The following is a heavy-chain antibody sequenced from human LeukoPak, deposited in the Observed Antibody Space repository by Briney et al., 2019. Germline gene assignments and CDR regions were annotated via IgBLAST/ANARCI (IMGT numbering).Heavy chain of an antibody. V-gene: IGHV1-18*01. D-gene: IGHD2-15*01. CDR1: GYTFTSYG. CDR3: ARAGYCSGGSCYSLDYYYYGMDV. CDR2: ISAYNGNT. J-gene: IGHJ6*02. Sequence: GASVKVSCKASGYTFTSYGMSWVRQSPGQGLEWMGWISAYNGNTNYAQKLQGRVTMTTDTSTSTAYMELRSLRSDDTAVYYCARAGYCSGGSCYSLDYYYYGMDVWGQGTTVTVSS.